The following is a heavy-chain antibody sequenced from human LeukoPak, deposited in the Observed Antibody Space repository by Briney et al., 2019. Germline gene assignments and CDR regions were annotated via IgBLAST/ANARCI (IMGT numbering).Heavy chain of an antibody. CDR3: ARHEWGLGYTGGWSLGSVDY. J-gene: IGHJ4*02. D-gene: IGHD6-19*01. Sequence: SETLSLTCTVSGGSISSTRYYWGWIRQPPGKRLEWIASIYYDGTTYHNPSFRSRVAMSLDTSGRHFSLKVSSVTAGDTAVYYCARHEWGLGYTGGWSLGSVDYWAQGTLVTVSS. V-gene: IGHV4-39*01. CDR1: GGSISSTRYY. CDR2: IYYDGTT.